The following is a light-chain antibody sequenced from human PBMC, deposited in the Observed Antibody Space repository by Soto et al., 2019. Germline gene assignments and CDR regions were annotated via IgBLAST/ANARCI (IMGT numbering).Light chain of an antibody. J-gene: IGKJ1*01. CDR2: GAS. Sequence: EIVMTESRSTLSMTPGESATHSCRASQSVSSNLAWYQQKPGQAPRLLIYGASTRATGIPARFSGSGSGTEFTLTISSLQSEDLAVYYCQQYNNWPRTCGQGSNVDIK. V-gene: IGKV3-15*01. CDR3: QQYNNWPRT. CDR1: QSVSSN.